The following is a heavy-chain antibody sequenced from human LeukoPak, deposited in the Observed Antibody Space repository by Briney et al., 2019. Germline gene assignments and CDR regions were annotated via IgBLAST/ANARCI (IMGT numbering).Heavy chain of an antibody. Sequence: GASVKVSCKASGYTFTSYGISWVRQAPGQGLEWMGWISSYNGNTNYAQRLQGRVTMTTDTSTSTAYMELRSLRSDDTAVYYCARSAREWIEERSWFDPWGQGTLVTVSS. J-gene: IGHJ5*02. CDR2: ISSYNGNT. CDR3: ARSAREWIEERSWFDP. D-gene: IGHD1-1*01. V-gene: IGHV1-18*01. CDR1: GYTFTSYG.